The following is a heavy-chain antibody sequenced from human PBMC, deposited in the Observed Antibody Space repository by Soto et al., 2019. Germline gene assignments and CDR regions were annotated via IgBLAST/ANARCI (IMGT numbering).Heavy chain of an antibody. Sequence: QVQLVESGGGVVQPGRSLRLSCAASGFSFSTYAMHWVRQAPGKGLEWVAVMSYDGSNKYYADSVKGRFTISRDNSKNTLYLQLNSLSAEDTAVYYCARDLAYGSGGYLRYWGQGTLVTVSS. V-gene: IGHV3-30-3*01. D-gene: IGHD6-19*01. CDR3: ARDLAYGSGGYLRY. J-gene: IGHJ4*02. CDR1: GFSFSTYA. CDR2: MSYDGSNK.